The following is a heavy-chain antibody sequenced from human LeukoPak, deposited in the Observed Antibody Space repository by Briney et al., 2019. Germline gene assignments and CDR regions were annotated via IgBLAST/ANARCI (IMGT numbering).Heavy chain of an antibody. CDR3: AKAGAILLYAKYYFDY. CDR2: FSGSGGST. V-gene: IGHV3-23*01. CDR1: GLTFSSYA. J-gene: IGHJ4*02. Sequence: PRGSHRLSCAATGLTFSSYATSLFRRAPGNGLQSISAFSGSGGSTYYADSVKGRFTISIDNSKNTLYLERNSLRAEATAVYYCAKAGAILLYAKYYFDYWGQGTVVTVSS. D-gene: IGHD2-8*01.